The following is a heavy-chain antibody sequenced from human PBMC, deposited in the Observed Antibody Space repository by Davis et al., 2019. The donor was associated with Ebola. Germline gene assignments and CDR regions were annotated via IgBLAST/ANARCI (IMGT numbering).Heavy chain of an antibody. CDR1: GGTFSSYA. J-gene: IGHJ4*02. Sequence: SVKVSCKASGGTFSSYAINWVRQAPGQGLEWMGGIIPIFGTANYAQKFQGRVTLTADESTSTAYMELSSLRSEDTAVYYCARRTNWRYFDYWGQGTLLTVSS. D-gene: IGHD7-27*01. V-gene: IGHV1-69*13. CDR2: IIPIFGTA. CDR3: ARRTNWRYFDY.